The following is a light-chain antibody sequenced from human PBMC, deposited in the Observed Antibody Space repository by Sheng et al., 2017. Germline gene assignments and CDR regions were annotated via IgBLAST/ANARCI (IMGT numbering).Light chain of an antibody. CDR1: QSVFYSSNNENY. V-gene: IGKV4-1*01. Sequence: DIVMTQSPDSLAVSLGERATINCKSSQSVFYSSNNENYLAWYQHKPGQPPRLLIYWASTRESGVPDRFSGSGSGTDFTLTISSLQAEDVAVYYCQQRGNWPPITFGQGTRLEIK. J-gene: IGKJ5*01. CDR3: QQRGNWPPIT. CDR2: WAS.